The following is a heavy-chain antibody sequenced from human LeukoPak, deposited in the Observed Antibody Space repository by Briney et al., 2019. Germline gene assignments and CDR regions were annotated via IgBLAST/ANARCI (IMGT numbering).Heavy chain of an antibody. CDR3: ARVFGDGSGLDY. V-gene: IGHV4-4*07. D-gene: IGHD3-10*01. J-gene: IGHJ4*02. CDR1: GGSMSSYY. CDR2: IYTSGST. Sequence: SETLSLTCTVSGGSMSSYYWSWIRQPAGKGLEWIGRIYTSGSTNYNPSLKSRVTMSVDTSKNLFSLKLNSVTAADTAVYYCARVFGDGSGLDYWGQGTLVTVSS.